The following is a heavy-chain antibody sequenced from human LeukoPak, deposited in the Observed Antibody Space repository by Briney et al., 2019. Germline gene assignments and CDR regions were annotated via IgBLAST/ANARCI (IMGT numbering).Heavy chain of an antibody. Sequence: GASVKVSCKASGGTFSSYAISWVRQAPGQGLEWMGGIIPIFGTANYAQKFQGRVTITTDESTSTAYMELSSLRSEDTAVYYCARGRGPGFGIVVVTGGWFDPWGQGTLVTVSS. CDR2: IIPIFGTA. V-gene: IGHV1-69*05. CDR3: ARGRGPGFGIVVVTGGWFDP. J-gene: IGHJ5*02. CDR1: GGTFSSYA. D-gene: IGHD2-21*02.